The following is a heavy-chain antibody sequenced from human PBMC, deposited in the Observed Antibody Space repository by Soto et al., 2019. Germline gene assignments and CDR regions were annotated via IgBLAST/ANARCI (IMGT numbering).Heavy chain of an antibody. CDR2: ISYDGSNK. V-gene: IGHV3-30*18. D-gene: IGHD3-22*01. CDR3: AKSGYDSSGPHYFDY. J-gene: IGHJ4*02. CDR1: GFTFGSYG. Sequence: VQLVESGGGLVQPGGSLRLSCAVSGFTFGSYGMHWVRQAPGKGLEWVAVISYDGSNKYYADSVKGRFTISRDNSKNTLYLQMYSLRAEDTAVYYCAKSGYDSSGPHYFDYWGQGTLVTVSS.